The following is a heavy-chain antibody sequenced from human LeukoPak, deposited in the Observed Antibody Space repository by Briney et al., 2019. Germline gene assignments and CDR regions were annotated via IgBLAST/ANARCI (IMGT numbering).Heavy chain of an antibody. J-gene: IGHJ4*02. Sequence: ASVKISCKASGYTFANYGINWVRQAPGQGLEWMGWISLDSGNTGYAQRVQGRVTLTTDTSTSTAYMELRSLRSDDTAVYFCARVTYLRPYQLDYWGQGTLVSISS. V-gene: IGHV1-18*01. CDR1: GYTFANYG. CDR3: ARVTYLRPYQLDY. D-gene: IGHD2-2*01. CDR2: ISLDSGNT.